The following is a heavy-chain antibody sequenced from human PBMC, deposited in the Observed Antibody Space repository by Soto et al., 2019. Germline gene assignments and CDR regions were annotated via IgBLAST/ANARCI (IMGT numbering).Heavy chain of an antibody. D-gene: IGHD6-13*01. Sequence: QLQLQESGPGLVKPSETLSLTCTVSGGSISSSSFHWGWIRQPPGKGLEWIGSTYYSGSTYYGPSIRRRVTISVDTAKNQVSLRLSSVPAADTAVYYCARRERAAGTDWWFDPWGQGTLVTVSS. CDR3: ARRERAAGTDWWFDP. CDR2: TYYSGST. CDR1: GGSISSSSFH. J-gene: IGHJ5*02. V-gene: IGHV4-39*01.